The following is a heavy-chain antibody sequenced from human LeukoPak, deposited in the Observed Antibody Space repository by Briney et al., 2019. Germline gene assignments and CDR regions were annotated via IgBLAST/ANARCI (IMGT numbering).Heavy chain of an antibody. V-gene: IGHV1-18*01. CDR2: ISAHNGDT. D-gene: IGHD3-22*01. CDR3: ARDQATPYYDSSGYSG. CDR1: GYTFTSYG. Sequence: GASVKVSCKASGYTFTSYGISWVRQAPGQGLEWMGWISAHNGDTNYAQKFQGRVSMTTDTSTSTGDMELRSLTSDDTAVYYCARDQATPYYDSSGYSGWGQGTLVTVSS. J-gene: IGHJ4*02.